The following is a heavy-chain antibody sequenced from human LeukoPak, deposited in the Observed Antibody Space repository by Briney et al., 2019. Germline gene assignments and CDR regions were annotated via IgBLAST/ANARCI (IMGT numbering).Heavy chain of an antibody. CDR2: INSEGTST. CDR3: SRGKILGDDFLC. J-gene: IGHJ4*02. CDR1: GFTLSNYW. D-gene: IGHD2-21*02. Sequence: GGSLRLSCAASGFTLSNYWMFWVRQAPGKGLEWVSRINSEGTSTIYADSVKGRFTISRDNAKNTLYLQMNSLRGEDTAVYYCSRGKILGDDFLCWGQGTLVTVSS. V-gene: IGHV3-74*01.